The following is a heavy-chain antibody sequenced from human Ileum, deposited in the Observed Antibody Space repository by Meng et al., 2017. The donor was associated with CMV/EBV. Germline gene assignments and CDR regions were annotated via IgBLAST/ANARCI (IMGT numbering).Heavy chain of an antibody. Sequence: GGSLRLSCAASGFGVSNSYMSWVRQAPGKGLEWLSVTYTGGSTFYSDSVKGRFTVSRDGSNNTLSLQMNSLRVEDTAVYYCVKPPRGFSPPFYWGQGTLVTVSS. J-gene: IGHJ4*02. CDR1: GFGVSNSY. V-gene: IGHV3-53*01. CDR3: VKPPRGFSPPFY. CDR2: TYTGGST. D-gene: IGHD1-14*01.